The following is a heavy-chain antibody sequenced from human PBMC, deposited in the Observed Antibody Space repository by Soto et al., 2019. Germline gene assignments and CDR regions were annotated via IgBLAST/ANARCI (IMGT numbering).Heavy chain of an antibody. CDR2: VYPRGST. CDR3: ANRPLRTMYYFDS. V-gene: IGHV4-30-2*01. D-gene: IGHD6-6*01. Sequence: SETLSLTCAVSGGPISSGGYSWNWIRQPPWKGLEWIGYVYPRGSTSYNPSLQSRVTISVDTSKNLFSLKLSAVTAADTAVYYCANRPLRTMYYFDSWGPGTLVTVSS. J-gene: IGHJ4*02. CDR1: GGPISSGGYS.